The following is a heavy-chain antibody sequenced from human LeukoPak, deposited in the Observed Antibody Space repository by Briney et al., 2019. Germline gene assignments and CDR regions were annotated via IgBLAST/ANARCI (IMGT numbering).Heavy chain of an antibody. D-gene: IGHD2-15*01. V-gene: IGHV5-51*01. Sequence: GESLKISCKGSGYSFTSYWIGWVRQMPGKGLEWMGIIYPGDSDTRYSPSFQGQVTISADKPISTAYLQWSSLKASDTAMYYCARRSILGYCSGGSCRWSADYGMDVWGQGTTVTVSS. J-gene: IGHJ6*02. CDR1: GYSFTSYW. CDR2: IYPGDSDT. CDR3: ARRSILGYCSGGSCRWSADYGMDV.